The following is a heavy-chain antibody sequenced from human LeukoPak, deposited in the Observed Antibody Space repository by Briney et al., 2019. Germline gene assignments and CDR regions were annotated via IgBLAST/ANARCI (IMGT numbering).Heavy chain of an antibody. V-gene: IGHV3-48*01. CDR3: ARGPPLFDP. J-gene: IGHJ5*02. CDR1: GFTFSSYD. Sequence: GMSLRLSCAASGFTFSSYDMNWIRQAPGKGLEWVSYISISSSTIYYADSVKGRFTISRDNAKNPLYLQMNSLRAEDTAIYYCARGPPLFDPWGQGTLVTVSS. CDR2: ISISSSTI.